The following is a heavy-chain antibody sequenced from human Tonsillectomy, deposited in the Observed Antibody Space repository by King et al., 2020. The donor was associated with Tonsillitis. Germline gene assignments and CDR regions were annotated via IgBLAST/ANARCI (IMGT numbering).Heavy chain of an antibody. CDR3: ARSHGDYVGLED. J-gene: IGHJ4*02. CDR1: GFNFTSYW. V-gene: IGHV5-51*01. Sequence: VQLVESGAEVKKPGESLKISCKGSGFNFTSYWIGWVRQMPGKGLEWMGIIYPADSDTRYSPSFQGQVTVSVDKSINTAYLQWSSLKASDTAMYYCARSHGDYVGLEDWGQGTLVTVSS. CDR2: IYPADSDT. D-gene: IGHD4-17*01.